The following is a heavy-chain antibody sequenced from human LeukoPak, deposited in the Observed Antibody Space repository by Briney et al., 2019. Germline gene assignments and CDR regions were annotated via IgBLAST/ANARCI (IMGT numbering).Heavy chain of an antibody. CDR1: GYTFTSYD. J-gene: IGHJ3*02. V-gene: IGHV1-8*01. CDR2: MNPNSGNT. Sequence: ASVKVSCKASGYTFTSYDINWVRQTTGQGPEWMGWMNPNSGNTGYAQKFQGRVTMTRNTSISTAYMELSSLRSEDTAVYYCARSYHVGDAFDIWGQGTMVTVSS. CDR3: ARSYHVGDAFDI. D-gene: IGHD3-16*02.